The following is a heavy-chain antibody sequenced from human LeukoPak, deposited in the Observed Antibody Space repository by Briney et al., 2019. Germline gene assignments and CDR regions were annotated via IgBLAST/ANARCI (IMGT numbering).Heavy chain of an antibody. D-gene: IGHD6-13*01. J-gene: IGHJ4*02. CDR3: ARQGAAASFDH. Sequence: XXGQGXEXMGWINSYSGGTNSAQKFQGRVTMTRDTSISTAYMELSGLRSDDTAVYFCARQGAAASFDHWGQGTLVTVSS. CDR2: INSYSGGT. V-gene: IGHV1-2*02.